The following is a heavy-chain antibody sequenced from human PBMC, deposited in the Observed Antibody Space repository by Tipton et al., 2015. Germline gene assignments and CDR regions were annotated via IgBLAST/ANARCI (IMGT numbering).Heavy chain of an antibody. D-gene: IGHD5-24*01. V-gene: IGHV3-74*01. CDR3: ARVMLEMATIMDS. J-gene: IGHJ4*02. CDR1: GFTFDDYA. CDR2: INSDGSST. Sequence: SLRLSCAASGFTFDDYAMYWVRQVPGKGLEWVSRINSDGSSTRYADSVKGRFTISRDNAKNTMFLQMTSLRVEDTAMYFCARVMLEMATIMDSWGQGTLVTVSS.